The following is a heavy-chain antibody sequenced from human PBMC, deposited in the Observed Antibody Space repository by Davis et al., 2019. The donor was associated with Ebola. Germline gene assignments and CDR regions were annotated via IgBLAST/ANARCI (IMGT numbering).Heavy chain of an antibody. CDR3: ARGGRFDY. CDR1: GYPFTDFA. V-gene: IGHV7-4-1*02. D-gene: IGHD3-10*01. Sequence: ASVKVSCKASGYPFTDFAINWLRQAPGQRFEWLGWITTNTASPTYARGFSERFVFSLDTSVDTAFLQINNLRAEDTAIYYCARGGRFDYWGQGTLVTVSS. J-gene: IGHJ4*02. CDR2: ITTNTASP.